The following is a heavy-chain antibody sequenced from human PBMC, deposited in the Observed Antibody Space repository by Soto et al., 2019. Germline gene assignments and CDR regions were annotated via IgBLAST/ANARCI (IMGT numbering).Heavy chain of an antibody. Sequence: QVQLLQSGAEVKKPGASVTVSCKASGYPFTNYDINWVRQATGQGLEWMGYMTPNSGNTGYAQKFQGRVALSRDTSISTVYMELSSLRSEDTAVYYCTRGDYWGQGTLVTVSS. CDR1: GYPFTNYD. V-gene: IGHV1-8*01. CDR3: TRGDY. CDR2: MTPNSGNT. J-gene: IGHJ4*02.